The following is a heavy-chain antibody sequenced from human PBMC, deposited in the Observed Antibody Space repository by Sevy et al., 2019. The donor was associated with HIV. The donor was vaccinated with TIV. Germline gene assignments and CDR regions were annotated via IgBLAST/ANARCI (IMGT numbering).Heavy chain of an antibody. CDR3: ATYYGSGSYYKGSGAFDI. CDR2: IIPIFGTA. V-gene: IGHV1-69*06. D-gene: IGHD3-10*01. J-gene: IGHJ3*02. Sequence: ASVKVSCKASGGTFSSYAISWVRQAPGQGLEWMGGIIPIFGTANYALKFQGRVTITADKSTSTAYMELSSLRSEDTAVYYCATYYGSGSYYKGSGAFDIWGQGTMVTVSS. CDR1: GGTFSSYA.